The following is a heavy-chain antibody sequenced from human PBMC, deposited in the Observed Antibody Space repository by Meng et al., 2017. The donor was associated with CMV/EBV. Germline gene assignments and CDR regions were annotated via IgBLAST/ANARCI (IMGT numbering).Heavy chain of an antibody. CDR1: GYTFTSYG. J-gene: IGHJ6*02. CDR2: ISAYNGNT. V-gene: IGHV1-18*01. Sequence: ASVKVSCKASGYTFTSYGISGVRQAPGQGLEWMGWISAYNGNTNYAQKLQGRVTMTTDTSTSTAYMELRSLRSDDTAVYYCARFRSGYYKRGMDVWGQGTTVTVSS. CDR3: ARFRSGYYKRGMDV. D-gene: IGHD3-3*01.